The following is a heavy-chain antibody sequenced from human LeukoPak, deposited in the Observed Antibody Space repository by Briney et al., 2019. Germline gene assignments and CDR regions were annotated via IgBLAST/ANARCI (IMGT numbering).Heavy chain of an antibody. CDR1: GFTFSNYW. J-gene: IGHJ6*03. D-gene: IGHD6-13*01. CDR2: IRSKAYGGTT. CDR3: TRDLPQQQLVFLPHVWGPYYYYMDV. V-gene: IGHV3-49*04. Sequence: GGSLRLSCAASGFTFSNYWMSWVRQAPGKGLEWVGFIRSKAYGGTTEYAAPVKGRFTISRDDSKSIAYLQMNSLKTEDTAVYYCTRDLPQQQLVFLPHVWGPYYYYMDVWGKGTTVTISS.